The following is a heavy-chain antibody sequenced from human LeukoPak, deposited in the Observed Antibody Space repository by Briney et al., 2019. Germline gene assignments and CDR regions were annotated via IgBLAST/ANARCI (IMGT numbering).Heavy chain of an antibody. CDR3: AKDGGYCSGGSCPEIDY. CDR1: GFTFSSYG. D-gene: IGHD2-15*01. J-gene: IGHJ4*02. V-gene: IGHV3-30*02. Sequence: GGSLRLSCAASGFTFSSYGMHWVRQAPGKGLEWVAFIRYDGSNKYYADSVKGRFTISRDNSKNTLCLQMNSLRAEDTAVYYCAKDGGYCSGGSCPEIDYWGQGTLVTVSS. CDR2: IRYDGSNK.